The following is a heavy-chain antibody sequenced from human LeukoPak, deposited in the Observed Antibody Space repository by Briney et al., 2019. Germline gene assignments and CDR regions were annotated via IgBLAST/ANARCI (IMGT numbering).Heavy chain of an antibody. V-gene: IGHV3-23*01. CDR1: GFTFSTYA. D-gene: IGHD3-22*01. Sequence: AGGSLRLSCAASGFTFSTYAMSWVRQAPGKGLEWVSGISGSGGSTFYADSVKGRFTISRDNSKNTLYLQMNSLRAEDTAVYYCAKDRAYYSDSSGYYLVRAYDYWGQGTLVTVSS. J-gene: IGHJ4*02. CDR2: ISGSGGST. CDR3: AKDRAYYSDSSGYYLVRAYDY.